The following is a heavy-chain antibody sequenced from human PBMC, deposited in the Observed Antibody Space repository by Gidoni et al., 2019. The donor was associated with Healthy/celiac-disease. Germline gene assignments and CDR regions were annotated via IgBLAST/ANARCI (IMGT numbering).Heavy chain of an antibody. V-gene: IGHV1-69*04. Sequence: QVQLVQSGAEVKKPGSSVTVSCKASGGTVSSYAISWVRQAPGQGLEWMGRIIPILGIANYAQKFQGRVTITADKSTSTAYMELSSLRSEDTAVYYCARVTAAVVSRLDPWGQGTLVTVSS. CDR2: IIPILGIA. CDR1: GGTVSSYA. J-gene: IGHJ5*02. CDR3: ARVTAAVVSRLDP. D-gene: IGHD6-13*01.